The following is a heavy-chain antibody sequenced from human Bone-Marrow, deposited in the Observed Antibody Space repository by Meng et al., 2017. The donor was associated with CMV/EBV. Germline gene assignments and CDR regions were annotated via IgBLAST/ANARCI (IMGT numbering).Heavy chain of an antibody. D-gene: IGHD6-19*01. CDR1: GDSVSSNSAA. V-gene: IGHV6-1*01. Sequence: LRLSCAISGDSVSSNSAAWNWIRQSPSRGLEWLGRTYYRSKWYNDYAVSVRSRITINPDTSKNQFSLQLNSVTPEDTAVYYCARVSVAGRHFDYWGQGTLVTVSS. J-gene: IGHJ4*02. CDR3: ARVSVAGRHFDY. CDR2: TYYRSKWYN.